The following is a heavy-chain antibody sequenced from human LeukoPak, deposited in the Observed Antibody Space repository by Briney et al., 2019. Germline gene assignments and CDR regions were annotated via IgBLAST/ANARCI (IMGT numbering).Heavy chain of an antibody. V-gene: IGHV1-3*01. J-gene: IGHJ4*02. D-gene: IGHD3-10*01. CDR3: ARDYYGLGSYPRFDY. Sequence: ASVKVSCKASGYTFTSYAMHWVRQAPGQRLEWMGWINAGNGNTKYSQKFQGRVTITRDTSASTAYMELSSLRSEDTAVYYCARDYYGLGSYPRFDYWGQGTLVTVSS. CDR1: GYTFTSYA. CDR2: INAGNGNT.